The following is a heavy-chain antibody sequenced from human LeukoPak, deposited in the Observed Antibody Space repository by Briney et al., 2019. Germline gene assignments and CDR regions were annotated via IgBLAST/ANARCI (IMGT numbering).Heavy chain of an antibody. Sequence: SETLYLTCTVSGYSITSSFWSWIRQSPGKGPEWIGYVHFSGNTNYNPSLKSRDTISVDTSKNEFSLQMKSVTAADTAVYYCARAMRGDGHYYHGMDVWGRGTTVIVSS. CDR3: ARAMRGDGHYYHGMDV. CDR2: VHFSGNT. J-gene: IGHJ6*02. CDR1: GYSITSSF. V-gene: IGHV4-59*01. D-gene: IGHD2-21*02.